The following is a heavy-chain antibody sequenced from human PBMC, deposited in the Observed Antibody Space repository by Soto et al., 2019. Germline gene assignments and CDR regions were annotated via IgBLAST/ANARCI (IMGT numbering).Heavy chain of an antibody. Sequence: QMRLQESGPGLVKPSGTLSLACAVSGASVSSDNWWSWVRQPPGKGLEWIGEIFHSETTNYNPSLKSRATISVDNSKNQFSLTLTSVTAADTAVYYCAKNGWYSADIWGQGTMVTVSS. CDR1: GASVSSDNW. CDR3: AKNGWYSADI. CDR2: IFHSETT. V-gene: IGHV4-4*02. D-gene: IGHD6-19*01. J-gene: IGHJ3*02.